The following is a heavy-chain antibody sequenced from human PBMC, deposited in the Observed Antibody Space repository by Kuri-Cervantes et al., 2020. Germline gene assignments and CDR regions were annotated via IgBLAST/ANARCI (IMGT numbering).Heavy chain of an antibody. V-gene: IGHV4-39*01. J-gene: IGHJ4*02. CDR1: GASISTSYY. Sequence: SETLSLTCAVSGASISTSYYWGWIRQPPGKGLEWIGSLHYSGSTYYNPSLKSRLTISVDTSKNQFSLKLSSVTAADTAVYYCATRGQLEGYYFDYWGQGTLVTVSS. CDR2: LHYSGST. D-gene: IGHD6-6*01. CDR3: ATRGQLEGYYFDY.